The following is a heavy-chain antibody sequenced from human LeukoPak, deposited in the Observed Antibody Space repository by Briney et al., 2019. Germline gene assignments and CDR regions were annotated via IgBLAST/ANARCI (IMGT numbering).Heavy chain of an antibody. CDR3: ATDASIYDSRGYYYLW. V-gene: IGHV1-69*13. CDR1: GGTFSRYA. Sequence: ASVKVSCEASGGTFSRYAISWVRQAPGQGVEWMGGIIPIFGTANYAQKFQGRVTITADESSTTAYMELSGLRSEDTAVYYCATDASIYDSRGYYYLWWGLGTLVTVSS. D-gene: IGHD3-22*01. CDR2: IIPIFGTA. J-gene: IGHJ4*02.